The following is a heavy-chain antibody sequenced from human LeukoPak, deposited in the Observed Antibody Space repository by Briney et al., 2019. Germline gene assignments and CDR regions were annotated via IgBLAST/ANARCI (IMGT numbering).Heavy chain of an antibody. J-gene: IGHJ6*02. CDR2: IIPIFGTA. V-gene: IGHV1-69*13. CDR1: GYTFTSYG. CDR3: ARGPSGSYPLGYYYYGMDV. Sequence: ASVKVSCKASGYTFTSYGISWVRQAPGQGLEWMGGIIPIFGTANYAQKFQGRVTITADESTSTAYMELSSLRSEDTAVYYCARGPSGSYPLGYYYYGMDVWGQGTTVTVSS. D-gene: IGHD1-26*01.